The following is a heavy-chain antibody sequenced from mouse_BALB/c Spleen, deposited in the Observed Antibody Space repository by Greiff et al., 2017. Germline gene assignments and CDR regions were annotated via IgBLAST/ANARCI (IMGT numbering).Heavy chain of an antibody. CDR3: ARDRRLYAMDY. CDR2: ISYDGSN. D-gene: IGHD2-2*01. CDR1: GYSITSGYY. J-gene: IGHJ4*01. Sequence: EVKLQESGPGLVKPSQSLSLTCSVTGYSITSGYYWNWIRQFPGNKLEWMGYISYDGSNNYNPSLKNRISITRDTSKNQFFLKLNSVTTEDTATYYCARDRRLYAMDYWGQGTSVTVSS. V-gene: IGHV3-6*02.